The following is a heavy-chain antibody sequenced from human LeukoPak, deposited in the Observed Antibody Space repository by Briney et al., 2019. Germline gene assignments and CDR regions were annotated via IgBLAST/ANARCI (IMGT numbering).Heavy chain of an antibody. Sequence: ASVKVSCKASGYTFSNYYVHWVRQAPGHGLEWMGIFNPSGAGTHSAQKFQGRVTMTSDTSTSTVYMDLSSLTSEDTAVYYCARGISGIYYFDYWGQGTLVTVPS. J-gene: IGHJ4*02. CDR3: ARGISGIYYFDY. CDR1: GYTFSNYY. V-gene: IGHV1-46*01. D-gene: IGHD1-14*01. CDR2: FNPSGAGT.